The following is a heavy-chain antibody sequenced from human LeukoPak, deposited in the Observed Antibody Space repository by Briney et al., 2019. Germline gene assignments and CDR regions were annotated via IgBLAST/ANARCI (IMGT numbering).Heavy chain of an antibody. Sequence: PSETLSLTCAVYGGSFSGYYWSWIRQPPGKGLEWIGEINHSGSTNYNPSLKSRVTISVDTSKNQFSLKLSSVTAADTAVYYCASILWEEVDYWGQGTLVTVSS. CDR1: GGSFSGYY. V-gene: IGHV4-34*01. J-gene: IGHJ4*02. CDR2: INHSGST. CDR3: ASILWEEVDY. D-gene: IGHD2-21*01.